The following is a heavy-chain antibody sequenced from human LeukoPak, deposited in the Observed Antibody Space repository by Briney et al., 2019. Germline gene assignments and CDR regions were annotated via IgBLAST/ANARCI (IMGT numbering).Heavy chain of an antibody. CDR2: IYSSGSI. CDR1: GGPISSYY. CDR3: ARDYYAAFDI. J-gene: IGHJ3*02. D-gene: IGHD3-10*01. V-gene: IGHV4-4*07. Sequence: SETLSLTCTVSGGPISSYYWSWIRQPAGKGLEWIGRIYSSGSINYSPSLKSRVTMSVDKSKNQFSLNLKLSSVTAADTAVYYCARDYYAAFDIWGQGTMVTVSS.